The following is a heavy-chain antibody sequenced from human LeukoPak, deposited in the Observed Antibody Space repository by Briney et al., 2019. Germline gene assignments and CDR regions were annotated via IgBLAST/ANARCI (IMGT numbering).Heavy chain of an antibody. CDR1: GFTFVNAS. Sequence: GGSLRLSCLTSGFTFVNASMSWVRQAPGKGLEWVGLMKSKPEGGTTFYAAPVRGRFTISRDDSRNTLYLQMSSLTIGNTGVYYCTTGNPWGQGTLVTVSS. V-gene: IGHV3-15*01. CDR2: MKSKPEGGTT. CDR3: TTGNP. J-gene: IGHJ5*02.